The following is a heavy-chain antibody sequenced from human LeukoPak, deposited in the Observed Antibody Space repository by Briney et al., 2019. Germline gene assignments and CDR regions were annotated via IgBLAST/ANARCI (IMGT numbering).Heavy chain of an antibody. D-gene: IGHD2-15*01. Sequence: SETLSLTCSVSGGSITSSYWNWIRQAPGKGLEWIGFISGTTEYNPSLKSRLAISVDTSKNQFSLKLSSLTAADTAVYYCARSIVVVVSAIRYYYYGMDVWGQGTTVTVSS. CDR3: ARSIVVVVSAIRYYYYGMDV. CDR2: ISGTT. J-gene: IGHJ6*02. CDR1: GGSITSSY. V-gene: IGHV4-59*01.